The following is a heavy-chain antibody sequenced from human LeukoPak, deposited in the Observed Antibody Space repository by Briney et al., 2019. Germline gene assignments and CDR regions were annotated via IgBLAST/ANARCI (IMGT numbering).Heavy chain of an antibody. D-gene: IGHD6-19*01. V-gene: IGHV4-59*08. CDR3: AFGGWYDAFDI. J-gene: IGHJ3*02. CDR1: SGSISSYY. Sequence: PSETLSLTCSVSSGSISSYYWSWIRQPPGKGLEWIGYIYYSGRTSYNPSLKSRVTISVDTSKNQFSLKLSSVTAADTAVYYCAFGGWYDAFDIWGQGTMVTVSS. CDR2: IYYSGRT.